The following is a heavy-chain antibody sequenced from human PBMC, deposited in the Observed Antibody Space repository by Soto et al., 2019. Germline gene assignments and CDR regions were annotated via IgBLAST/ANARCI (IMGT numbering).Heavy chain of an antibody. J-gene: IGHJ6*02. D-gene: IGHD2-21*01. CDR1: GGTFSSYA. CDR2: VIPIFGTA. CDR3: ATGADCDASYYYNYGMDV. V-gene: IGHV1-69*01. Sequence: QVQLVQSGAEVKKPGSSVKVSCKASGGTFSSYAISWVRQAPGQGLAWLGGVIPIFGTANYAQRFQGRVKITAGGVTSTAYMELSSVSSEDTAVYSCATGADCDASYYYNYGMDVWGQGTTVTVSS.